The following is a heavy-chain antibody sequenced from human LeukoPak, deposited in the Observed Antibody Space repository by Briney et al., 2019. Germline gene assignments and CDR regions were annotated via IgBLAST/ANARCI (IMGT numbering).Heavy chain of an antibody. CDR2: MSNSGGS. V-gene: IGHV4-59*02. CDR1: YDSVSNYY. J-gene: IGHJ4*02. CDR3: ARGGIAAAPKFDY. D-gene: IGHD6-13*01. Sequence: PSETLSLTCTVSYDSVSNYYWSWLRQTPEKGLEWIGYMSNSGGSDYGPSLKSRVTMSVDTSKNQFSLKLSSVTAADTAVYYCARGGIAAAPKFDYWGQGTLVTVSS.